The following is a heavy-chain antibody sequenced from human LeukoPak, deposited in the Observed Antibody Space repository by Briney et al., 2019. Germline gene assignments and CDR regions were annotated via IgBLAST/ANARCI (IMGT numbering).Heavy chain of an antibody. CDR2: IYTSGST. CDR1: GGSISTNY. CDR3: ARVGSSAITHDY. D-gene: IGHD2-2*01. J-gene: IGHJ4*02. V-gene: IGHV4-4*07. Sequence: PSETLSLTCTVSGGSISTNYWSWIRQPPGKGLEWIGRIYTSGSTNYNPSLKSRVTMSVDTSKNQFSLKLTSVTAADTAVYYCARVGSSAITHDYWGQGTLVTVSS.